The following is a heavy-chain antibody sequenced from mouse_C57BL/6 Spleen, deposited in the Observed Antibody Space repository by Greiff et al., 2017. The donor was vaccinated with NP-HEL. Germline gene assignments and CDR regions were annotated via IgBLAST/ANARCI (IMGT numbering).Heavy chain of an antibody. J-gene: IGHJ1*03. D-gene: IGHD2-4*01. CDR3: ARREDYDGYFDV. Sequence: QVQLQQSGAELVKPGASVKISCKASGYAFSSYWMNWVKQRPGKGLEWIGQIYPGDGDTNYNGKFKGKATLTADKSSSTAYMQLSSLTSEDSAVYVCARREDYDGYFDVWGTGTTVTVSS. CDR1: GYAFSSYW. V-gene: IGHV1-80*01. CDR2: IYPGDGDT.